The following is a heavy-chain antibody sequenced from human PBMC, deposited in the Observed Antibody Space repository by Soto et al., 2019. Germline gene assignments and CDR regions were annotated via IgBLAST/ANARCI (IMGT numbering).Heavy chain of an antibody. J-gene: IGHJ6*02. CDR2: ISYDGSNK. V-gene: IGHV3-30*18. CDR1: GFTFSSYG. CDR3: AKVQQLVPYYYYGMDV. Sequence: QVQLVESGGGVVQPGRSLRLSCAASGFTFSSYGMHWVRQAPGKGLEWVAVISYDGSNKYYADSVKGRFTISRDNSKNTLYPQMNSLRAEDTAVYYCAKVQQLVPYYYYGMDVWGQGTTVTVSS. D-gene: IGHD6-6*01.